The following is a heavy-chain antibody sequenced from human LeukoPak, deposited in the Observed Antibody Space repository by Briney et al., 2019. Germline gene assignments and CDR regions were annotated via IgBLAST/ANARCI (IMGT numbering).Heavy chain of an antibody. V-gene: IGHV3-30-3*01. Sequence: GGSLRLSCAASGFTFSSYAMHWVRQAPGKGLEWVAVISYDGSNKYYADSVKGLFTISRDNSKNTLYLQMNSLRAEDTAVYYCASCYYYDSSGYYYGIDYWGQGTLVTVSS. CDR2: ISYDGSNK. J-gene: IGHJ4*02. D-gene: IGHD3-22*01. CDR1: GFTFSSYA. CDR3: ASCYYYDSSGYYYGIDY.